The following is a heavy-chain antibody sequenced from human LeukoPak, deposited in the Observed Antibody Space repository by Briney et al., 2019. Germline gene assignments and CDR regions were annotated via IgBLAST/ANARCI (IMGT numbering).Heavy chain of an antibody. J-gene: IGHJ3*02. V-gene: IGHV3-64*02. CDR2: ISSNGVTT. CDR1: GFSVSNYA. Sequence: GGSLRLSCAVSGFSVSNYAMHWVRQAPGKGLEYVAVISSNGVTTYYVDSVKGRFTISRDNSRNTVYLQMGSLRAEDMAVYYCARAQVGATLGYAFDIWGQGTMVTVSS. CDR3: ARAQVGATLGYAFDI. D-gene: IGHD1-26*01.